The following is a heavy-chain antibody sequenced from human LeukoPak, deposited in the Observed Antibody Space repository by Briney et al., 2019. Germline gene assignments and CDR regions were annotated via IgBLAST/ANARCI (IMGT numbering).Heavy chain of an antibody. CDR2: INPDGNKK. Sequence: GGSLRLSRAASGFTFSSYAMSWVRQTPGKGLEWVASINPDGNKKYSADSVKGRFTISRDNAENSLYLQMNSLRVEDTAFYYCARDLAYSRLDYWGQGMLVTVSS. D-gene: IGHD5-18*01. V-gene: IGHV3-7*01. CDR3: ARDLAYSRLDY. J-gene: IGHJ4*02. CDR1: GFTFSSYA.